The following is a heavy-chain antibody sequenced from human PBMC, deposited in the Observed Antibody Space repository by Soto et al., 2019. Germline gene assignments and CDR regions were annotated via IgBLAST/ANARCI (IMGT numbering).Heavy chain of an antibody. V-gene: IGHV4-61*01. Sequence: PSETLSLTCTVSGGSVSSGSYYWSWIRQPPGKGLEWIGYIYYSGSTNYNPSLKSRVTISVDTSKNQFSLKLSSVTAADTAVYYCARDSMLADYYYYGMDVWGQGTTVTVSS. CDR1: GGSVSSGSYY. J-gene: IGHJ6*02. D-gene: IGHD2-8*01. CDR2: IYYSGST. CDR3: ARDSMLADYYYYGMDV.